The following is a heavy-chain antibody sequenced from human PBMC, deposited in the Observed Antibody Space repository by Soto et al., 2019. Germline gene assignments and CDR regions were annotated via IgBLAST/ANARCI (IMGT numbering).Heavy chain of an antibody. Sequence: ASVKVSCKASGYTFTSYAMHWVRQAPGQGLEWMGWISAYTGNTKYAQNFQGRVTMTTDTSTSTAYMELRSLRSDDTAVYYCARRWTTGELDYWGQGTLVTVSS. CDR1: GYTFTSYA. V-gene: IGHV1-18*01. J-gene: IGHJ4*02. D-gene: IGHD4-17*01. CDR2: ISAYTGNT. CDR3: ARRWTTGELDY.